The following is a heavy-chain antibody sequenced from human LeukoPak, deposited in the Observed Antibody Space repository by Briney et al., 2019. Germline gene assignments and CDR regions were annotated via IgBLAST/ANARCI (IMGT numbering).Heavy chain of an antibody. J-gene: IGHJ4*02. CDR1: GYTFTGYY. CDR2: INPNSGGT. D-gene: IGHD3-3*01. V-gene: IGHV1-2*02. Sequence: ASVKVSCKASGYTFTGYYMHWVRQAPGQGLEWMGWINPNSGGTNYAQKFQGRVTMTRDTSISTAYMELSRLRSDDTAVYYCARVGQYYDFWSGYLDYWGQGTLVTVSS. CDR3: ARVGQYYDFWSGYLDY.